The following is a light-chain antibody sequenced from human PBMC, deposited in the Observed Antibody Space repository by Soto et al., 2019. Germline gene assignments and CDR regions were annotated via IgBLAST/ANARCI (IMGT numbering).Light chain of an antibody. Sequence: QSALTQPLSVSGSPGQPVTISSTGTSSDVGSYNRVSWYQQPPGTAPKLMIYEVSNRPSGVPDRFSGSKSGNTASLTISGLQAEHEADYYCSSYTSSSTVVFGGGTKVTVL. CDR1: SSDVGSYNR. CDR3: SSYTSSSTVV. V-gene: IGLV2-18*02. CDR2: EVS. J-gene: IGLJ2*01.